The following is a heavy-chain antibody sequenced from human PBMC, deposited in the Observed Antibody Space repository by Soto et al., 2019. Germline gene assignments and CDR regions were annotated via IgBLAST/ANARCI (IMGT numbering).Heavy chain of an antibody. J-gene: IGHJ4*02. Sequence: LSLTCTVSGGSISSSSYYWGWIRQPPGKGLEWIGSIYYSGSTYYNPSLKSRVTISVDTSKNQFSLKLSSVTAADTTVYYCARGYCSGGSCYRYWGQGSQVTVSS. CDR3: ARGYCSGGSCYRY. CDR1: GGSISSSSYY. V-gene: IGHV4-39*01. D-gene: IGHD2-15*01. CDR2: IYYSGST.